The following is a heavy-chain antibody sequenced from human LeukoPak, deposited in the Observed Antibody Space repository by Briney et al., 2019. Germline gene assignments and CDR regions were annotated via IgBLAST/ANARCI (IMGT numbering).Heavy chain of an antibody. CDR2: INPNSGGT. D-gene: IGHD3-10*01. CDR3: ARDMDYGSGSLPDY. Sequence: ASVKVSCKASGYTFTSYYMHWVRQAPGQGLEWMGWINPNSGGTNYAQKFQGRVTMTRDTSISTAYMELSRLRSDDTAVYYCARDMDYGSGSLPDYWGQGTLVTVSS. J-gene: IGHJ4*02. V-gene: IGHV1-2*02. CDR1: GYTFTSYY.